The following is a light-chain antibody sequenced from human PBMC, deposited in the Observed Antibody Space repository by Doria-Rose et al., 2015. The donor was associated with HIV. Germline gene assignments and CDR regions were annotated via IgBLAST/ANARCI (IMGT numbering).Light chain of an antibody. CDR1: QNISTY. CDR3: QQSYSTPS. CDR2: GAF. Sequence: DIQVTQSPPSLSASVADRVTITCRASQNISTYLNWYQQKPGKAPNLLIYGAFSLQRGVPSRLSGSRSGTDFTLTISSLQPDDSSIYYCQQSYSTPSFGPGTKVEIK. V-gene: IGKV1-39*01. J-gene: IGKJ3*01.